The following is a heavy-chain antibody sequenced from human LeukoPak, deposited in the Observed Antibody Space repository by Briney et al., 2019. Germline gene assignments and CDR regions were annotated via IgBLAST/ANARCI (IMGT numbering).Heavy chain of an antibody. Sequence: ASVKVSCKASGYTFTGYYMHWVRQAPGQGLEWMGWINPNTGGTNYAQNFQGRVTMTRDTSISTAYMELSRLRSDDTAVYYCARRYCSSSSCYYFDYWGQGTLVTVPS. CDR2: INPNTGGT. V-gene: IGHV1-2*02. CDR3: ARRYCSSSSCYYFDY. D-gene: IGHD2-2*01. CDR1: GYTFTGYY. J-gene: IGHJ4*02.